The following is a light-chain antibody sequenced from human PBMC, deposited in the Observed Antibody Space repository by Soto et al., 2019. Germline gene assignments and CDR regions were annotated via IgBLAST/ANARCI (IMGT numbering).Light chain of an antibody. Sequence: EIVMTQSPATLSVSPGERATLSCRASQSVSSNLAWYQQKPGQAPRLLIYGTSTRATGIPARFSGSGSGTEFTLTISSLQSEDFAVYYCQHLDSYPLFGPGTKVDIK. CDR1: QSVSSN. CDR3: QHLDSYPL. CDR2: GTS. J-gene: IGKJ3*01. V-gene: IGKV3-15*01.